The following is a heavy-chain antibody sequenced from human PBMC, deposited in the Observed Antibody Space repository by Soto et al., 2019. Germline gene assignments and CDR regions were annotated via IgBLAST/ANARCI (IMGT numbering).Heavy chain of an antibody. Sequence: GGSLRLSCAASGFTFRSFTVNWVRQAPGKGLEWVSTISSNSAYIYYTDALRGRFTISRDNAKNSLHLQMNSLRAEDTAVYYCTRDASRDSSARGWFDPWGPGTLVTVS. D-gene: IGHD6-13*01. J-gene: IGHJ5*02. CDR1: GFTFRSFT. V-gene: IGHV3-21*01. CDR2: ISSNSAYI. CDR3: TRDASRDSSARGWFDP.